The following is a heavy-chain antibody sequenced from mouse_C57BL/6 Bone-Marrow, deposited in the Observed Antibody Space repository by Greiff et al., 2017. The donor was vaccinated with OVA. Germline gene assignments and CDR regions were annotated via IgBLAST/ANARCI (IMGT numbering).Heavy chain of an antibody. V-gene: IGHV1-19*01. D-gene: IGHD3-2*02. CDR3: ARREGSSGPWLAY. CDR2: INPYNGGT. J-gene: IGHJ3*01. Sequence: VQLQQSGPVLVKPGASVKMSCKASGYTFTDYYMNWVKQSHGKSLEWIGVINPYNGGTSYNQKFKGKATLTVDKSSSTAYMELNSLTSEDSAVYYCARREGSSGPWLAYWGQGTLVTVSA. CDR1: GYTFTDYY.